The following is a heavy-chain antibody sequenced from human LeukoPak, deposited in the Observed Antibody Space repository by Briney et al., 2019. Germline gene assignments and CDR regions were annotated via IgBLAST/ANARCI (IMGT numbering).Heavy chain of an antibody. D-gene: IGHD6-13*01. Sequence: SVKVSCKASGGTFSSYAISWVRQAPGQGLEWMGGTIPIFGTANYAQKFQGRVTITADESTSTAYMELSSLRSEDTAVYYCARGHYSSSWYGYWGQGTLVTVSS. J-gene: IGHJ4*02. CDR2: TIPIFGTA. CDR1: GGTFSSYA. V-gene: IGHV1-69*01. CDR3: ARGHYSSSWYGY.